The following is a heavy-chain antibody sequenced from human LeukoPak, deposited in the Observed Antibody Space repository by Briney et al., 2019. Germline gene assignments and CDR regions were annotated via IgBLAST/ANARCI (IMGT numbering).Heavy chain of an antibody. V-gene: IGHV3-9*01. Sequence: GRSLRLSCAASGFTFGDYAMHWVRQAPGKGLEWVSGISWNGGSVGYADSVKGRFTISRDSAKNSLYLQMNSLRAEDTALYYCAKDGSSSWYALSYWGQGTLVTVSS. J-gene: IGHJ4*02. CDR1: GFTFGDYA. CDR3: AKDGSSSWYALSY. CDR2: ISWNGGSV. D-gene: IGHD6-13*01.